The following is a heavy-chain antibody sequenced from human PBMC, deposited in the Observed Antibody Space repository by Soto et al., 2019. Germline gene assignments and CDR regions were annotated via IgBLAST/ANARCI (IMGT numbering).Heavy chain of an antibody. Sequence: EVQLVESGGGLVQPGGSLRLSCAASGFTFSSYWMTWVRQAPGKGLEWAANIKQDGSEKYYVDSVKGRFTISRDNAKNSLYLQMNSLRAEDTAVYYCATGSVYNVLDYWGQGTLVTVSS. CDR2: IKQDGSEK. J-gene: IGHJ4*02. V-gene: IGHV3-7*03. CDR1: GFTFSSYW. CDR3: ATGSVYNVLDY. D-gene: IGHD3-10*01.